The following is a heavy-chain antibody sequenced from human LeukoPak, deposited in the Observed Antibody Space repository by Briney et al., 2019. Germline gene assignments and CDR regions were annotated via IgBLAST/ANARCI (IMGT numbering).Heavy chain of an antibody. Sequence: GASVKVSCKASGGTFSSYAISWVRQAPGQGLEWMGGIIPIFGTANYAQKFQGRVTITADESTSTAYMELSSLRSEDTAVYYCASPRAGAFSSPPFFDYRGQGTLVTVSS. CDR1: GGTFSSYA. CDR2: IIPIFGTA. V-gene: IGHV1-69*13. CDR3: ASPRAGAFSSPPFFDY. J-gene: IGHJ4*02. D-gene: IGHD6-13*01.